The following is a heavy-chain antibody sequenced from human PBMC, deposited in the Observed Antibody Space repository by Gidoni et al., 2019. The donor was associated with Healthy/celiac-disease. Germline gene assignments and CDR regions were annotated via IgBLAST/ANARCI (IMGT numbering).Heavy chain of an antibody. CDR1: GFTFSSYG. Sequence: QVQLVESGGGVVQPGRSLRLSCAASGFTFSSYGMHWFRQAPGKGLEWVAVIWYDGSNKYYADSGKGRFTISRDNSKNTLYLQMNSLRSEDTAVYYCARDRLTALIDYWGQGTLVTVSS. CDR2: IWYDGSNK. J-gene: IGHJ4*02. D-gene: IGHD7-27*01. CDR3: ARDRLTALIDY. V-gene: IGHV3-33*01.